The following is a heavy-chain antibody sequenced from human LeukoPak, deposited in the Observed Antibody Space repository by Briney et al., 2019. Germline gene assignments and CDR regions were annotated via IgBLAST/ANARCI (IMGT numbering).Heavy chain of an antibody. D-gene: IGHD3-22*01. V-gene: IGHV4-39*07. CDR2: IYYSGST. CDR3: ARDVYDSSGYYRLYYYYYMDV. Sequence: SETLSLTCTVSGGSISSGSCYWGWIRQPPGKGLEWIGSIYYSGSTYYNPSLKSRVTISVDTSKNQFSLKLSSVTAADTAVYYCARDVYDSSGYYRLYYYYYMDVWGKGTTVTVSS. CDR1: GGSISSGSCY. J-gene: IGHJ6*03.